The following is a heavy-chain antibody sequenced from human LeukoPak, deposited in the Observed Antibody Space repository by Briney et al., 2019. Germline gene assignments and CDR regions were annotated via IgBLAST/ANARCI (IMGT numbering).Heavy chain of an antibody. CDR1: GFTFSSYG. D-gene: IGHD1-1*01. CDR3: AREGGWNDFDY. V-gene: IGHV3-23*01. J-gene: IGHJ4*02. CDR2: ISGGGGST. Sequence: GRSLRLSCAASGFTFSSYGMHWVRQAPGKGLEWVSGISGGGGSTYYADSVKGRFTISRDNSENTLYLQMNSLRADDTAIYYCAREGGWNDFDYWGQGTLVTVSS.